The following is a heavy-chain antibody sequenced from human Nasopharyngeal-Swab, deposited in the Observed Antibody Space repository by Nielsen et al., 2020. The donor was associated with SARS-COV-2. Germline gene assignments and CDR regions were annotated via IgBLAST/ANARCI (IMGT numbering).Heavy chain of an antibody. J-gene: IGHJ2*01. D-gene: IGHD3-22*01. Sequence: SGATLVKPTETLTLTCTVSGFSLSNARMGVSWIRQPPGKALEWLAHIFSNDEKSYSTSLKSRLTISKDTSKSQVVLTMTNMDPVDTATYYCARSTADDSSGYYYVDWYFDLWGRGTLVTVSS. CDR3: ARSTADDSSGYYYVDWYFDL. CDR1: GFSLSNARMG. V-gene: IGHV2-26*01. CDR2: IFSNDEK.